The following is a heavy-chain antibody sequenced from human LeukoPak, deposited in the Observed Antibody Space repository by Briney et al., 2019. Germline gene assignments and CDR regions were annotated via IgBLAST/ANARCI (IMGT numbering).Heavy chain of an antibody. CDR1: GFTFSSYS. Sequence: PGGSLRLSCAASGFTFSSYSMNWVRQAPGKGLEWVSYISSSSSTIYYADSVKGRFTISRDNSKNTLYPQMNSLRAEDTAVYYCARAWSYYYYYGMDVWGQGTTVTVSS. V-gene: IGHV3-48*01. D-gene: IGHD1-1*01. J-gene: IGHJ6*02. CDR3: ARAWSYYYYYGMDV. CDR2: ISSSSSTI.